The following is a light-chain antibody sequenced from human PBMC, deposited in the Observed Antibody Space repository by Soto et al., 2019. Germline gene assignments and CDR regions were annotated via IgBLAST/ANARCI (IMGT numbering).Light chain of an antibody. CDR2: DVS. J-gene: IGLJ1*01. V-gene: IGLV2-11*01. CDR1: SSDVGNYNY. Sequence: QSALTQPRSVSGPPGQSVTISCTGTSSDVGNYNYVSWYQQHPGKAPKLMIYDVSKRPSGVPDRFSGSKSGNTASLTISGLQAEDEADYYCCSYAGNYYVFGTGTKVTVL. CDR3: CSYAGNYYV.